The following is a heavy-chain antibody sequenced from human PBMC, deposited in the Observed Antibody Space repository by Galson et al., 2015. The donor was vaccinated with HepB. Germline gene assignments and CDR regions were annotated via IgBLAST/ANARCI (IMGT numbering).Heavy chain of an antibody. D-gene: IGHD3-22*01. CDR3: AKHYYYDTSGHLDS. J-gene: IGHJ4*02. CDR2: ISWNSNGI. Sequence: SLRLSCAASGFTFDDYAMHWVRQAPGKGLEWVSGISWNSNGIAYADSVRGRFTISRDNAKNSLYLQMNSLRVEDTALYYCAKHYYYDTSGHLDSWGQGTLVTVSS. CDR1: GFTFDDYA. V-gene: IGHV3-9*01.